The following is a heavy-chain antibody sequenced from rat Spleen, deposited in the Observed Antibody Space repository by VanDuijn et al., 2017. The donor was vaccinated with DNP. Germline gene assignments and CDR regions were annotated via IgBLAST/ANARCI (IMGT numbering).Heavy chain of an antibody. CDR2: INDDGGST. Sequence: EVQLVGSDGGLVQPGRSLKVSCAASGFTFSDYYMAWVRQAPTKGLEWVATINDDGGSTYNRDSVKGRFTISRDNAKSTLYLQMDSLRSEDTATYYCARATTEGTLDAWGQAVSVTVSS. J-gene: IGHJ4*01. CDR1: GFTFSDYY. CDR3: ARATTEGTLDA. D-gene: IGHD1-11*01. V-gene: IGHV5-29*01.